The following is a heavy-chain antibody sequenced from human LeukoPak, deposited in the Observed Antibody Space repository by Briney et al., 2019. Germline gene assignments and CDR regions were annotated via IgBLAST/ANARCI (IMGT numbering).Heavy chain of an antibody. V-gene: IGHV1-2*02. D-gene: IGHD3-9*01. CDR2: INPNSGGT. J-gene: IGHJ5*02. Sequence: ASVKVSCKASGYTFTGYYMHWVRQAPGQGLEWMGWINPNSGGTNYAQKFQGRVTMTRDTSISTAYMELSRLRSDDTAVYYCAGGPGRYFDWLLSWFDPWGQGTLVTVSS. CDR1: GYTFTGYY. CDR3: AGGPGRYFDWLLSWFDP.